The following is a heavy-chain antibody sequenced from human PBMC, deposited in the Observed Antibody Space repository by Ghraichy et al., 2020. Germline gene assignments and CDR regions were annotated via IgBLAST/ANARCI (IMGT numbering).Heavy chain of an antibody. J-gene: IGHJ5*02. V-gene: IGHV1-3*01. CDR2: INAGNGYT. D-gene: IGHD6-6*01. Sequence: ASVKVSCKASGYTFISYTMHWVRQAPGQRLEWMGWINAGNGYTTYSQKFQGRVTITRDTSASTAYMELSSLRSEDTAVYYCARDQSSSSYNWFDPWGQGTLVTVSS. CDR1: GYTFISYT. CDR3: ARDQSSSSYNWFDP.